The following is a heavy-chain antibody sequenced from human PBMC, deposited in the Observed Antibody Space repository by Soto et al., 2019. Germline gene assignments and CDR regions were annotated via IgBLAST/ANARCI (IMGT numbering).Heavy chain of an antibody. Sequence: QVQLVQSGAEVKKPGSSVKVSCKASGDTFSSYAINWVRQAPGQGLEWMGGIIPMFGTANYAQKFKGRVTITAVESTSTVYMELSSLRYEDTAVYYCARVGPAHYYDSSGYYSPLDYWGQGTLVTVSS. CDR3: ARVGPAHYYDSSGYYSPLDY. CDR2: IIPMFGTA. D-gene: IGHD3-22*01. V-gene: IGHV1-69*01. J-gene: IGHJ4*02. CDR1: GDTFSSYA.